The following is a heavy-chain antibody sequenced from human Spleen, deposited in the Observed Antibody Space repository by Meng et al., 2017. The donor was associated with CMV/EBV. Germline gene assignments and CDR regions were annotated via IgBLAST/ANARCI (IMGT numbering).Heavy chain of an antibody. CDR3: ARAGGGSYYLGAFDI. CDR2: IYYSGST. D-gene: IGHD1-26*01. J-gene: IGHJ3*02. CDR1: GGSISSYY. V-gene: IGHV4-59*01. Sequence: ESLKISCTVSGGSISSYYWSWIRQPPGKGLEWIGYIYYSGSTNYNPSLKSRVTLSVDTSKNQFSLKLSSVAAADTAVYYCARAGGGSYYLGAFDIWGQGTMVTVSS.